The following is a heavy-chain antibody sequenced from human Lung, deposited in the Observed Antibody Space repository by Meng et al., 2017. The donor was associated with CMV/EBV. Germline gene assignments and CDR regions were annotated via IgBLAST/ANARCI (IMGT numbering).Heavy chain of an antibody. D-gene: IGHD6-6*01. CDR1: GGSLSGYY. V-gene: IGHV4-34*01. Sequence: GSLRLXCGIYGGSLSGYYWSWIRQTPGKGLEWIGEIRHRGDITNYNHSLKSRVTISIHTSKKQFSLKLSAVTAAETAVYYCARQYSSTYYSDYWGQGTXVTVSS. CDR3: ARQYSSTYYSDY. CDR2: IRHRGDIT. J-gene: IGHJ4*02.